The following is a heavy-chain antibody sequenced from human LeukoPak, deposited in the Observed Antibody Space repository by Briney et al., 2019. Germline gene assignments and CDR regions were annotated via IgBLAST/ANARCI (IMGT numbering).Heavy chain of an antibody. Sequence: SETLSLTCTVSGGSISSGGYYWSWIRQPPGKGLEWIGYIYHSGSTYYNPSLKSRVTISVDTSKNQFSLKLSSVTAADTAVYYCARSTANYDSGSPKVYYYYYGMDVWGQGTTVTVSS. CDR3: ARSTANYDSGSPKVYYYYYGMDV. D-gene: IGHD3-10*01. V-gene: IGHV4-30-2*01. CDR1: GGSISSGGYY. CDR2: IYHSGST. J-gene: IGHJ6*02.